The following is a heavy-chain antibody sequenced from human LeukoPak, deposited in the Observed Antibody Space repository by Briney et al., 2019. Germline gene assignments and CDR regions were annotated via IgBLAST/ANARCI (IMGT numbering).Heavy chain of an antibody. CDR2: ISYDGSNK. CDR3: AKEMGATNYFEY. J-gene: IGHJ4*02. Sequence: GGSLRLSCAASGFTVSSNGMHWVRQAPGKGLEWVGVISYDGSNKYYADSVKGRFTISRDNSKNTLYLQMNSLRAEDTAVYYCAKEMGATNYFEYWGQGTLVTVSS. V-gene: IGHV3-30*18. D-gene: IGHD1-26*01. CDR1: GFTVSSNG.